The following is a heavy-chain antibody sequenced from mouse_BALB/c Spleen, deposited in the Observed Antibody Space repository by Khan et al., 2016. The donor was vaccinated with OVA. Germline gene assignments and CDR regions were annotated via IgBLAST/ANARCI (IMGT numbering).Heavy chain of an antibody. D-gene: IGHD1-1*02. CDR2: INPSIGDP. CDR1: GYTFINYW. J-gene: IGHJ4*01. V-gene: IGHV1-7*01. CDR3: ARRDLRWDFDY. Sequence: QVQLLQSGAELAKPGASVKISCKASGYTFINYWILWVKQRPGQGLEWIGYINPSIGDPENTHNFKDNSTLTADKSSRTSYMQMSSLTSEDSADYCCARRDLRWDFDYWGQGTTVTVSS.